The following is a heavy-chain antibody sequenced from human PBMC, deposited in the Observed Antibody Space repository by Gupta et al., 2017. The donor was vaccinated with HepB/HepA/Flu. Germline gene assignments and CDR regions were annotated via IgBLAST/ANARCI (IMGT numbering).Heavy chain of an antibody. D-gene: IGHD3-3*01. V-gene: IGHV3-7*01. Sequence: EVQLVESGGGLVQPGGSLRLSCAASGFTFSSYWMSWVRQAPGKGLEWVANIKQDGSEKYYVDSVKGRFTISRDNAKNSLYLQRNSLRAEDTAVYYCARVNYDFWSGYRYKLYYFDYWGQGTLVTVSS. J-gene: IGHJ4*02. CDR1: GFTFSSYW. CDR3: ARVNYDFWSGYRYKLYYFDY. CDR2: IKQDGSEK.